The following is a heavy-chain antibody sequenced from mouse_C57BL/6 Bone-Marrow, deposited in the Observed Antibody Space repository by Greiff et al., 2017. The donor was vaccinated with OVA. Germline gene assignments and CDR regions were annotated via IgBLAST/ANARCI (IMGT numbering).Heavy chain of an antibody. J-gene: IGHJ3*01. Sequence: DVQLQESGEGLVKPGGSLKLSCAASGFTFSSYAMSWVRQTPEKRLEWVAYISSGGDYIYYADTVKGRFTISRDNARNTLYLQMSSLKSEDTAMYYCTRGDSNYIAYWGQGTLVTVSA. D-gene: IGHD2-5*01. CDR2: ISSGGDYI. CDR3: TRGDSNYIAY. V-gene: IGHV5-9-1*02. CDR1: GFTFSSYA.